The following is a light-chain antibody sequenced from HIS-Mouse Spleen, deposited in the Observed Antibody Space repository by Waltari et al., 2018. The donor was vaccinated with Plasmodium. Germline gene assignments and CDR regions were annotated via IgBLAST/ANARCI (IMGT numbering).Light chain of an antibody. CDR2: EGS. CDR3: CSYAGSSTLV. J-gene: IGLJ2*01. CDR1: ISDVGSYNL. V-gene: IGLV2-23*01. Sequence: QSALTQPASVSGSPGQSITIYCTGTISDVGSYNLFPWYQQHPGKAPKLMIYEGSKRPSVVSNRFSVSKSGNTASLTIAGLQAEDEADYYCCSYAGSSTLVFGGGTKLTVL.